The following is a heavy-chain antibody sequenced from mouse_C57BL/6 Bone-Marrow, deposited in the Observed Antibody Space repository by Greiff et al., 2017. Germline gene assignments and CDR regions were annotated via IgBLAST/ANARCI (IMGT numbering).Heavy chain of an antibody. CDR2: IYPRSGNT. CDR1: GYTFTSYG. V-gene: IGHV1-81*01. J-gene: IGHJ3*01. CDR3: ARGGLRRAY. D-gene: IGHD2-2*01. Sequence: QVQLQQSRAELARPGASVKLSCKASGYTFTSYGISWVKQRTGQGLEWIGEIYPRSGNTYYNEKFKGKATLTADKSSSTAYMELRSLTSEDSAVYFCARGGLRRAYWGQGTLVTVSA.